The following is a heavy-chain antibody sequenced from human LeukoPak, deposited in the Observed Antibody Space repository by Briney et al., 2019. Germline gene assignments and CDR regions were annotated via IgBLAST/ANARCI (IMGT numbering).Heavy chain of an antibody. J-gene: IGHJ4*02. CDR1: GYTFTHYH. V-gene: IGHV1-18*01. Sequence: ASVKVSCKASGYTFTHYHVSWVRQAPGQGLEWMGRISAHNGNTDFAQSFQGRVILTTDTPTSTAYMELRSLRSDDTAVYYCARRDNFDWLLYWGQGTLVTVSS. D-gene: IGHD3-9*01. CDR2: ISAHNGNT. CDR3: ARRDNFDWLLY.